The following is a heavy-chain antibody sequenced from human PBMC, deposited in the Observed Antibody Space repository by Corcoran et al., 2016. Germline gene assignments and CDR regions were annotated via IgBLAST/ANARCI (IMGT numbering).Heavy chain of an antibody. V-gene: IGHV1-18*01. D-gene: IGHD3-3*01. Sequence: QVQLVQSGAEVKKTGASVKVSCKASGYTFTSYGINWVRQAPGQGLEWVGWISAYNGNTNYAQKLQGRVAMTTDTSTSTAYMELRSLRSDDTAVYYCARDGGYNFWSGYYTGYCFDPWGQGTLVTVSS. CDR1: GYTFTSYG. J-gene: IGHJ5*02. CDR2: ISAYNGNT. CDR3: ARDGGYNFWSGYYTGYCFDP.